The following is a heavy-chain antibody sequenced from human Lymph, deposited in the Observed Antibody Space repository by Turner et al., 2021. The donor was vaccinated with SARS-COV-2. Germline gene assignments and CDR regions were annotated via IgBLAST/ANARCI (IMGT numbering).Heavy chain of an antibody. D-gene: IGHD4-17*01. J-gene: IGHJ4*02. CDR3: ARVLPYGDYFDY. CDR2: IYSGGST. CDR1: DFIVSSNY. Sequence: EVQLVESGGGLIQPGVSLRLSCAASDFIVSSNYMTWVRQAPGKGVEWVSIIYSGGSTFYADAVKGRFTISRDNSRNTLYLQMNSLRAEDTAVYYCARVLPYGDYFDYWGQGTLVTVSS. V-gene: IGHV3-53*01.